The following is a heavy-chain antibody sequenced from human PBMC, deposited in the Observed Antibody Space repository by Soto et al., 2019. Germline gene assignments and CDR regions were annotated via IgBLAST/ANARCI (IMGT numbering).Heavy chain of an antibody. D-gene: IGHD3-22*01. CDR2: IIPILGIA. V-gene: IGHV1-69*02. J-gene: IGHJ4*02. Sequence: GASVKVSCKASGGTFSSYTISWVRQAPGQGLEWMGRIIPILGIANYAQKFQGRVTITADKSTSTAYMELSSLRSEDTAVYYCTTGLSNGYYNFDYWGQGTPVTAPQ. CDR3: TTGLSNGYYNFDY. CDR1: GGTFSSYT.